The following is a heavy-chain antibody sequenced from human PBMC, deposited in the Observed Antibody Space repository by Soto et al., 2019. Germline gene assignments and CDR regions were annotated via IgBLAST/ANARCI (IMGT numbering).Heavy chain of an antibody. Sequence: ASVTVSCKDSGGTFSSYAISWVRQAPGQGLEWMGGIIPIFGTANYAQKFQGRVTITADESTSTAYMELSSLRSEDTAVYYCARGGGIAATLFYYYYYGMDVWGQGTTVTVSS. CDR1: GGTFSSYA. D-gene: IGHD2-15*01. J-gene: IGHJ6*02. CDR2: IIPIFGTA. V-gene: IGHV1-69*13. CDR3: ARGGGIAATLFYYYYYGMDV.